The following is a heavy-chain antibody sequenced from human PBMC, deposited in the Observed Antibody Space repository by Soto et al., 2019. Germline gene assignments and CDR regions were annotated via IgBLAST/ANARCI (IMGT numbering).Heavy chain of an antibody. CDR1: GGSISSYY. Sequence: SETLSLTCTVSGGSISSYYWSWIRQPPGKGLEWIGYIYYSGSTNYNPSLKSRVTISVDTSKNQFSLKLSSVTAADTAVYYCARVDWYAYYFDYWGQGTLVTVSS. J-gene: IGHJ4*02. V-gene: IGHV4-59*01. CDR2: IYYSGST. D-gene: IGHD3-9*01. CDR3: ARVDWYAYYFDY.